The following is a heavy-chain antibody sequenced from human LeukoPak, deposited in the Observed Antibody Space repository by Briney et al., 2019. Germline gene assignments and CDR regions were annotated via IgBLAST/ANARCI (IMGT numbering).Heavy chain of an antibody. V-gene: IGHV4-4*07. J-gene: IGHJ4*02. CDR3: ARYPGLEGAGSKGAFDY. D-gene: IGHD3-10*01. Sequence: PSETLSLTCTVSGGSINNYYWSWIRQPAGKGLEWIGRISTSGSNNYHPSLKSRVTMSVDTSKTQFSLKLRSVTAADTAVYYCARYPGLEGAGSKGAFDYWGQGTLVTVSS. CDR1: GGSINNYY. CDR2: ISTSGSN.